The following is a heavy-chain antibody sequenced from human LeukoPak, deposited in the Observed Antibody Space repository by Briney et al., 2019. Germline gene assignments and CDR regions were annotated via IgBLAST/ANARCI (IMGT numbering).Heavy chain of an antibody. V-gene: IGHV3-30*02. D-gene: IGHD4-11*01. CDR2: IRYDGSNK. CDR1: GFTFSSYD. Sequence: GGSLRLSCAASGFTFSSYDMHWVRQAPGKGLEWVAFIRYDGSNKYYADAVKGRFTISRDNSKNTLYLQMNSLRAEDTAVHYCAKGAVTTGTNWFDPWGQGTLVTVSS. CDR3: AKGAVTTGTNWFDP. J-gene: IGHJ5*02.